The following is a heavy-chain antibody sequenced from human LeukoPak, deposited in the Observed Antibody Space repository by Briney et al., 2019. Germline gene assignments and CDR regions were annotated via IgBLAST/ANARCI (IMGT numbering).Heavy chain of an antibody. CDR2: ISSSGST. Sequence: PSETLSLTCTVSGSSISNSNHYWGWIRQPPGKGLEWIGSISSSGSTYYNPSLRSRVTISLEMSKRQFSLNLTSVTAADTAVYYCASNTGTVFDYWGQGALVTVSS. J-gene: IGHJ4*02. CDR1: GSSISNSNHY. V-gene: IGHV4-39*07. D-gene: IGHD7-27*01. CDR3: ASNTGTVFDY.